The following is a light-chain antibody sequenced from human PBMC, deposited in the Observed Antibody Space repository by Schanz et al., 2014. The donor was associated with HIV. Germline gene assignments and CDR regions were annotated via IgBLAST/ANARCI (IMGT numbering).Light chain of an antibody. Sequence: QSVLTQSPSASGAPGQRVTISCSGSNSNIGSNHVSWYQQFPGTAPKVLIYRSNQRPSGVPDRFSGSKSGTSASLTISGLRSEDEAEYFCVAWDVSLSGLYVFGTGTKVTVL. CDR2: RSN. V-gene: IGLV1-47*01. CDR1: NSNIGSNH. J-gene: IGLJ1*01. CDR3: VAWDVSLSGLYV.